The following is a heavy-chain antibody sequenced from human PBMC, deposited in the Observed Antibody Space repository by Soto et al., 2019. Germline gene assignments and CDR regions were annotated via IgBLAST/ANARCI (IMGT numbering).Heavy chain of an antibody. V-gene: IGHV4-30-4*01. CDR3: ARAGSSGWYGWWFDP. CDR2: FFYSGST. CDR1: GASISSDDFY. J-gene: IGHJ5*02. D-gene: IGHD6-19*01. Sequence: SETLSLTCSVSGASISSDDFYWSWIRQPPGKGLEWIGYFFYSGSTYYNPSLMSRVTISVDTSKNQFSLKLISLTVADTAVYYCARAGSSGWYGWWFDPWGQGTLVTVSS.